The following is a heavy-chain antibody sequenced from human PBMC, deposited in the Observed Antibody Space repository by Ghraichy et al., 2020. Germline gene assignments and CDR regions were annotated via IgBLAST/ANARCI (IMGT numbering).Heavy chain of an antibody. CDR3: ARDPGYCSGGRCYLEQFDY. V-gene: IGHV3-21*01. CDR1: GFTFSSYR. J-gene: IGHJ4*02. CDR2: ISSSSSYI. Sequence: GESLNISCAASGFTFSSYRMNWGRQAPGKGLEWVSFISSSSSYIEYADSVKGRFTISRDNAKNSLYLQMNSLRAEDTAVYYCARDPGYCSGGRCYLEQFDYWGQGTLVTVSS. D-gene: IGHD2-15*01.